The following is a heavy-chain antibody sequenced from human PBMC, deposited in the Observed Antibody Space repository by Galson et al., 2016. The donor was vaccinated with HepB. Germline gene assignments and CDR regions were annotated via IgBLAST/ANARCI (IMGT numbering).Heavy chain of an antibody. CDR3: ARVSSDFVWGSYTPPYYFDS. V-gene: IGHV4-30-2*01. J-gene: IGHJ4*02. CDR1: GGSISSGTLS. D-gene: IGHD3-16*01. Sequence: TLSLTCAVSGGSISSGTLSWSWVRQPPGKGLQWLGYIYHSGLSSYNPSLTGRVTISVDRPKNQFSLSLNSMTAADTAVYYCARVSSDFVWGSYTPPYYFDSWGQGILVTVSS. CDR2: IYHSGLS.